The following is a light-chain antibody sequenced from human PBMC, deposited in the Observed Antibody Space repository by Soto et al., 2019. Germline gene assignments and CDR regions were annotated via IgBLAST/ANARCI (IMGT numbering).Light chain of an antibody. CDR2: DTS. CDR1: QSFSSSF. Sequence: EIVLAQSPGTLSLSPGERATLSCRASQSFSSSFIAWYQQKPGQAPRLLIYDTSSRATGIPDRFSGSGSGTDFTLTISRLEPEDFSVFYCQQYGTSEIIFGQGTRMEIK. CDR3: QQYGTSEII. V-gene: IGKV3-20*01. J-gene: IGKJ5*01.